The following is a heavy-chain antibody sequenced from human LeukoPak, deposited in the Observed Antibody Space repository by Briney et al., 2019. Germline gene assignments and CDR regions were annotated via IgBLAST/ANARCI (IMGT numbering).Heavy chain of an antibody. J-gene: IGHJ4*02. V-gene: IGHV3-74*01. CDR2: INSDDSST. CDR1: GFTFSSYW. CDR3: ARDKSGTFDY. D-gene: IGHD3-10*01. Sequence: GGSLRLSCAASGFTFSSYWMDWVRQVPGKGLVWVSRINSDDSSTKYADSVKGRFTISRDNPKNTLYLQMNSLRAEDTAVYYCARDKSGTFDYWGQGTLVTVSS.